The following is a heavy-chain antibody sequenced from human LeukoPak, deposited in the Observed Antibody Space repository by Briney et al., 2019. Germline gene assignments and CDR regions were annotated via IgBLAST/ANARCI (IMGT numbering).Heavy chain of an antibody. J-gene: IGHJ4*02. V-gene: IGHV3-30-3*01. D-gene: IGHD6-13*01. Sequence: GGSLRLSCAASGFTFNTYAMYWVRQAPGEGLEWVAGVSYDGSNKYYADSVKGRFTISRDNSKNTLFLQMNSLRPEDTAVYYCARDEQLAFQDWGQGTLVTVSS. CDR2: VSYDGSNK. CDR3: ARDEQLAFQD. CDR1: GFTFNTYA.